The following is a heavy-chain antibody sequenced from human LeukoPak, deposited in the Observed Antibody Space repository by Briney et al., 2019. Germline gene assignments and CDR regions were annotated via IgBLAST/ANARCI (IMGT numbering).Heavy chain of an antibody. J-gene: IGHJ6*03. CDR2: IYYSGST. V-gene: IGHV4-31*03. CDR1: GGSISSGGYY. CDR3: ARGLYDENYYYYMDV. Sequence: SETLSLTCTVSGGSISSGGYYWSWIRQHPGKGLEWIGYIYYSGSTYYNPSLKSRVTISVDRSKNQFSLKLSSVTAADTAVYYCARGLYDENYYYYMDVWGKGTTVTVSS. D-gene: IGHD3-22*01.